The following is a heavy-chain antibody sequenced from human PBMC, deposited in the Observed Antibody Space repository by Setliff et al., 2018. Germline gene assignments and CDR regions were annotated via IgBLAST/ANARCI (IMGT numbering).Heavy chain of an antibody. V-gene: IGHV3-73*01. D-gene: IGHD1-26*01. CDR1: GGSFSGYY. CDR2: IRGRTDNYAT. CDR3: LKGGWGATFHS. J-gene: IGHJ5*01. Sequence: PSETLSLTCAVYGGSFSGYYWSWIRQPPVKGLEWIGRIRGRTDNYATAYAASVRGRFTISRDDSKNTAYLQMNSLKTEDTAVYYCLKGGWGATFHSWGQGTLVTVSS.